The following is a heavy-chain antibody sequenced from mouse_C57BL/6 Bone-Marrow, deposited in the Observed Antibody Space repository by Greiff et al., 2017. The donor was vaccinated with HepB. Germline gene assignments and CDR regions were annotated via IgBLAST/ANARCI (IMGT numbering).Heavy chain of an antibody. V-gene: IGHV1-64*01. CDR1: GYTFTSYW. Sequence: QVQLQQPGAELVKPGASVKLSCKASGYTFTSYWMHWVKQRPGQGLEWIGMIHPNSGSTNYNEKFKSKATLTVDKSSSTAYMQLSSLTSEDSAVYYCARSDYYYGSSWFAYWGQGTLVTVSA. CDR3: ARSDYYYGSSWFAY. D-gene: IGHD1-1*01. J-gene: IGHJ3*01. CDR2: IHPNSGST.